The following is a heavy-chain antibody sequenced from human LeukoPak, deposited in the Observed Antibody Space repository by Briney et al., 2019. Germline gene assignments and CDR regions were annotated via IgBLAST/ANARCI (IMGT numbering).Heavy chain of an antibody. CDR2: ISWNSGSI. D-gene: IGHD3-22*01. V-gene: IGHV3-9*01. CDR3: AKDRWGVGSSGYHDY. Sequence: PGGSLGLSCAASGFTFDDYAMHWVRQAPGKGLEWVSGISWNSGSIGYADSVKGRFTISRDNAKNSLYLQMNSLRAEDTALYYCAKDRWGVGSSGYHDYWGQGTLVTVSS. CDR1: GFTFDDYA. J-gene: IGHJ4*02.